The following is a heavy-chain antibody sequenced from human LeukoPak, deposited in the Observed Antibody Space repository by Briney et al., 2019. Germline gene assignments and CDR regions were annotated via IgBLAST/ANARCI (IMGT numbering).Heavy chain of an antibody. CDR2: IYHSGST. D-gene: IGHD1-26*01. CDR1: GYSISSGYY. CDR3: ARDHSGTRRRVLDY. Sequence: SETLSLTCTVSGYSISSGYYWGWIRQPPGKGLEWIGSIYHSGSTYYNPSLKSRVTISVDTSKNQFSLKLSSVTAADTAVYYCARDHSGTRRRVLDYWGQGTLVTVSS. J-gene: IGHJ4*02. V-gene: IGHV4-38-2*02.